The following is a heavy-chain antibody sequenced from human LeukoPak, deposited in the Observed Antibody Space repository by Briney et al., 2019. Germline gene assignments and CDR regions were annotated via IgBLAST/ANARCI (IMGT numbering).Heavy chain of an antibody. Sequence: PSETLSLTCAVYDGSFSGYYWSWIRQPPGKGLEWIGEINHSGSTNYNPSLKSRVTISLDTSKNQFSLRLSSVTAADTAVYYCARDGYSGNDGLWGQGTLVTVSS. J-gene: IGHJ4*02. CDR1: DGSFSGYY. V-gene: IGHV4-34*01. CDR3: ARDGYSGNDGL. D-gene: IGHD5-12*01. CDR2: INHSGST.